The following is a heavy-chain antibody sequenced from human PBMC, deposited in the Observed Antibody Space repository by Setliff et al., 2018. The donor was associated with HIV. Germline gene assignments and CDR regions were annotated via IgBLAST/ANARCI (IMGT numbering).Heavy chain of an antibody. Sequence: SETLSLTCTVSGGSISSSSYYWGWIRQPPGKGLEWIGSVYYSGTTYYNPSLKSRVTISIDRSKNQFSLRLKSVTAADTAVYYCARGIYSGYDFDHWGQGRLVTVSS. D-gene: IGHD5-12*01. CDR3: ARGIYSGYDFDH. V-gene: IGHV4-39*07. CDR1: GGSISSSSYY. CDR2: VYYSGTT. J-gene: IGHJ4*02.